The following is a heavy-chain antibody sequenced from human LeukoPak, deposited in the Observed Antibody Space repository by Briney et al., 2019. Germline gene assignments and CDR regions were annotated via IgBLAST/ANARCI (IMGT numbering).Heavy chain of an antibody. J-gene: IGHJ4*02. V-gene: IGHV4-61*02. D-gene: IGHD6-6*01. CDR1: GGSVSSGTYY. CDR3: AREGAARNFDY. CDR2: IYTSGST. Sequence: SETLSLTCTVSGGSVSSGTYYWTWIRQPAGKGLEWIGRIYTSGSTNFNPSLKSRVSISLDTSQNQFSLRVSTVTAADTAVYYCAREGAARNFDYWGQGILVTVSS.